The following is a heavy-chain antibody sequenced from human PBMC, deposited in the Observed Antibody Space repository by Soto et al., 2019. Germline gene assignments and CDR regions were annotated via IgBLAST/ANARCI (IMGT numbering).Heavy chain of an antibody. J-gene: IGHJ5*02. CDR3: ARGVRFLEWSFTFDP. V-gene: IGHV4-31*03. D-gene: IGHD3-3*01. Sequence: NPSETLSLTCTVSGGSISSGGYYWSWIRQHPGKGLEWIGYIYYSGSTYYNPSLKSRVTISVDTSKNQFSLKLSSVTAADTAVYYCARGVRFLEWSFTFDPWGQGTLVTVSS. CDR1: GGSISSGGYY. CDR2: IYYSGST.